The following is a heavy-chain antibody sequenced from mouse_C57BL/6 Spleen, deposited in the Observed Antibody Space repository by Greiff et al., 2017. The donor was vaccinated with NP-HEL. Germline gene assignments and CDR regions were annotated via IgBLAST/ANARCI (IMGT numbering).Heavy chain of an antibody. CDR2: ISYDGSN. Sequence: EVKLQESGPGLVKPSQSLSLTCSVTGYSITSGYYCNWIRQFPGNKLEWMGYISYDGSNNYNPSLKNRISITRDTSKNQFFLKLNSVTTEDTATYYCAREGYYDYDWYFDVWGTGTTVTVSS. CDR3: AREGYYDYDWYFDV. CDR1: GYSITSGYY. D-gene: IGHD2-4*01. V-gene: IGHV3-6*01. J-gene: IGHJ1*03.